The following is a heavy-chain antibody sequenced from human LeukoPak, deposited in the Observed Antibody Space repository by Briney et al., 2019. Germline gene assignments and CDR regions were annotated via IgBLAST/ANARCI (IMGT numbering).Heavy chain of an antibody. D-gene: IGHD4-11*01. CDR3: ARDLRSATVTFDY. CDR2: ISSSGSTK. CDR1: GFTFRSYE. J-gene: IGHJ4*02. Sequence: GGSLRLSCAASGFTFRSYEMNWVRQAPGKGLEWVSYISSSGSTKYYADFVKGRFTISRDNAKNSLYLQMNSLRAEDTAVYYCARDLRSATVTFDYWGQGTLVTVSS. V-gene: IGHV3-48*03.